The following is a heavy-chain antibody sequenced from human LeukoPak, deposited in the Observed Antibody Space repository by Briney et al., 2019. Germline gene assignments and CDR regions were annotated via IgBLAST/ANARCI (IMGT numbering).Heavy chain of an antibody. CDR2: IYYSGST. V-gene: IGHV4-59*08. CDR1: GGSISGFY. J-gene: IGHJ4*02. CDR3: ARYGTSGNLDY. D-gene: IGHD2-8*01. Sequence: SETLSLTCTVSGGSISGFYWSWIRQPPGKGLEWIGYIYYSGSTSYNPSLKSRVTMSVDTSKNQFSLKLSSVAAADTAVYYCARYGTSGNLDYWGQGTLVTVSS.